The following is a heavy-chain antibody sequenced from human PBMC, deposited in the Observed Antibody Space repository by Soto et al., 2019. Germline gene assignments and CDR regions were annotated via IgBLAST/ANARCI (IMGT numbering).Heavy chain of an antibody. CDR2: IRGFSPYT. Sequence: GGSLRLSCISSGFTFRTYTMNWVRQAPGKGLEWVSGIRGFSPYTFYAESVKGRFTISRDNAKNSLYLQMNRLRAEDTAVYYCARDRGYDAHDYYHNAMDVWGQGTTVTVSS. J-gene: IGHJ6*02. D-gene: IGHD3-10*01. V-gene: IGHV3-21*01. CDR3: ARDRGYDAHDYYHNAMDV. CDR1: GFTFRTYT.